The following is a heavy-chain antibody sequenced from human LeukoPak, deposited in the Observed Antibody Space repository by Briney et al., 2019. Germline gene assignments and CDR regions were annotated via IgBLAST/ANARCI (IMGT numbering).Heavy chain of an antibody. D-gene: IGHD3-22*01. Sequence: SETLSLTCTVSGGSISSYYWSWIRQPPGKGLEWIGYIYYGGSTNYNPSLKSRVTISVYTSKNQFSLKLSSVTAADTAVYYCARDKEYYYDSSGYSQYYYYGMDVWGQGTTVTVSS. J-gene: IGHJ6*02. V-gene: IGHV4-59*01. CDR1: GGSISSYY. CDR3: ARDKEYYYDSSGYSQYYYYGMDV. CDR2: IYYGGST.